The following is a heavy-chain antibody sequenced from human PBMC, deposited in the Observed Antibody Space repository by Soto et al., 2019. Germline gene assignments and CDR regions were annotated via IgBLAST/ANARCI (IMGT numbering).Heavy chain of an antibody. D-gene: IGHD6-13*01. Sequence: QVTLKESGPVLVKPTETLTLTCTVSGFSLSNARMGVSWIRQPPGKALEWLAHIFSNDEKSYSTSLKSRLTISKDTSKSQVVLTMTNMDPVDTATYYCARIIRYSSSWRLYPDCWGQGTLVTVSS. V-gene: IGHV2-26*01. CDR1: GFSLSNARMG. CDR2: IFSNDEK. J-gene: IGHJ4*02. CDR3: ARIIRYSSSWRLYPDC.